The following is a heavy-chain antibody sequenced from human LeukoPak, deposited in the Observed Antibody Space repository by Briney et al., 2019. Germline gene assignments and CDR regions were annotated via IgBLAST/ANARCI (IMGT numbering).Heavy chain of an antibody. CDR3: AKKLGLGTYDY. CDR2: INPNSGDT. Sequence: ASVKVSCKASGYTFTGYWMHWVRQAPGQGLEWMGWINPNSGDTNYAQKFQGRVTMTRDTSISTAYMELSRLRSDDTAVYYCAKKLGLGTYDYWGQGTLVTVSS. CDR1: GYTFTGYW. J-gene: IGHJ4*02. D-gene: IGHD7-27*01. V-gene: IGHV1-2*02.